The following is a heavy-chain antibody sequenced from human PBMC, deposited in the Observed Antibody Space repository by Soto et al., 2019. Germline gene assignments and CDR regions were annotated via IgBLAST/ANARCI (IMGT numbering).Heavy chain of an antibody. Sequence: QITLKESGPTLVKPTQTLTLTCTFSGFSLSTSAVGVGWIRQPPGKALEWLAFIYLDDDKRYSPSLKSSLTITKDTSKNQVVLAMTNMDPVDTATYYCAHLVVAGITYSFDYWGQGTLVTVSS. V-gene: IGHV2-5*02. D-gene: IGHD2-15*01. J-gene: IGHJ4*02. CDR2: IYLDDDK. CDR3: AHLVVAGITYSFDY. CDR1: GFSLSTSAVG.